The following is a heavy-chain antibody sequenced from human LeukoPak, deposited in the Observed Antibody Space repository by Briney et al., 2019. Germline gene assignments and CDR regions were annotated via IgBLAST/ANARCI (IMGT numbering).Heavy chain of an antibody. CDR2: ISAYNGNT. J-gene: IGHJ4*02. D-gene: IGHD3-16*01. V-gene: IGHV1-18*01. Sequence: ASVKVSCKASGYTFTSYGISWVRQAPGQGLEWMGWISAYNGNTNYAQKLQGGVTMTTDTSTSTAYMELRSLRSDDTAVYYCARDRGTSYDYVWGSPGDYWGQGTLVTVSS. CDR3: ARDRGTSYDYVWGSPGDY. CDR1: GYTFTSYG.